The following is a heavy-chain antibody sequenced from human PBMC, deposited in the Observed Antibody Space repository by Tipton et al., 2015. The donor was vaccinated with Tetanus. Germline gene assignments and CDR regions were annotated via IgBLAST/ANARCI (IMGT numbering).Heavy chain of an antibody. CDR2: IYKSGNT. CDR3: GRGTDAYKSGNY. V-gene: IGHV4-30-4*01. D-gene: IGHD5-24*01. Sequence: LRLSCTVSVGSISSGDYYWSWVRQSPGEGLEWIGHIYKSGNTYYKPSLRSRVIISVDTSKNQFSLKLSSVTAADSALYFCGRGTDAYKSGNYWGQGTLVTVSS. J-gene: IGHJ4*01. CDR1: VGSISSGDYY.